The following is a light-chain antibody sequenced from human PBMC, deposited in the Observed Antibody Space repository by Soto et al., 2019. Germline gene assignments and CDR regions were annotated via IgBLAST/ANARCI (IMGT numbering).Light chain of an antibody. CDR3: QQYSTYWT. CDR2: DAS. CDR1: QSISSW. V-gene: IGKV1-5*01. J-gene: IGKJ1*01. Sequence: DIQMTQSPSTLSASVGDRVSITCRASQSISSWLAWYQQKPGKAPKLLIYDASTLESGVPSRFSGSGSGTEFTLTISSLQPDDFATYYCQQYSTYWTFGQGTKVDTK.